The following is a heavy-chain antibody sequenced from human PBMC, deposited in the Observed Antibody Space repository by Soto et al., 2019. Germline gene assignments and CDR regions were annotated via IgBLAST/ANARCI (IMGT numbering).Heavy chain of an antibody. D-gene: IGHD3-22*01. Sequence: QVQLVQSGAELRRPGSSVNVSCTASGGTFSNYDISWVRQAPGQGLEWMGGSIPAFDATKFAQKFQGRLTITADKSTGTVYMELSSLSSEDTAVYYCARDRSSSGYNGTFYFESWGQGTLVTVSS. V-gene: IGHV1-69*06. CDR2: SIPAFDAT. CDR3: ARDRSSSGYNGTFYFES. CDR1: GGTFSNYD. J-gene: IGHJ4*02.